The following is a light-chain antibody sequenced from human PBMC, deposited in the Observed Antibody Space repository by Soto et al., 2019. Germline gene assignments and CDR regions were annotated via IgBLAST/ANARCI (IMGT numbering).Light chain of an antibody. J-gene: IGLJ2*01. CDR1: SSNIGTNT. CDR2: SDN. CDR3: AAWDVSLVV. Sequence: VVTQPPSASGTPGQRVTISCSGSSSNIGTNTVIWYQQLPGAAPKLLIYSDNQRPSGVPDRFSGSKSGTSASLAISGLQSEDEADYYCAAWDVSLVVFGGGTKLTVL. V-gene: IGLV1-44*01.